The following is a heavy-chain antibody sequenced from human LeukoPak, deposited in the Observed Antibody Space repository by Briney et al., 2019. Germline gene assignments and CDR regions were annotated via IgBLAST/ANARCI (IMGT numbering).Heavy chain of an antibody. Sequence: GGSLRLSCTASGITFRNSAINWVRQAAGKGLEWVVFITSNSNGATAEYATSVKGRFSISRDDSTSIAYLQMNSLKSEDTGVYYCSFATSGWKATLDYWGRGSPVTVSS. J-gene: IGHJ4*02. CDR1: GITFRNSA. V-gene: IGHV3-49*04. CDR2: ITSNSNGATA. D-gene: IGHD6-19*01. CDR3: SFATSGWKATLDY.